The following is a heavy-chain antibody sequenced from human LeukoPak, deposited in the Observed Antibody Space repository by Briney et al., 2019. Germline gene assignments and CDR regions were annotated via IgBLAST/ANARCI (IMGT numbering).Heavy chain of an antibody. CDR3: ARAGRGLGYYFDY. V-gene: IGHV3-30*04. Sequence: PGGSLRLSCAASGFTFSRYASHWVRQAPGKGLEWVAVISFGGHETYYADSVRGRFTISRDYSKNTLYLQMNNLGADDTAVYYCARAGRGLGYYFDYWGQGALVTVSS. J-gene: IGHJ4*02. D-gene: IGHD3-10*01. CDR1: GFTFSRYA. CDR2: ISFGGHET.